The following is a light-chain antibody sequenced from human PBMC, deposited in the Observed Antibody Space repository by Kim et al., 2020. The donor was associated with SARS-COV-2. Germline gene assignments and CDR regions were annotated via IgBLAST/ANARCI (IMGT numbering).Light chain of an antibody. J-gene: IGKJ1*01. CDR3: QQYNNWRRT. CDR1: QSVTSN. Sequence: VSPGARATLACRASQSVTSNLAWYQRRPGQAPRLLIYGASTRAAGIPARFSGSGSGTEFTLTISSLQSEDFAVYYCQQYNNWRRTFGQGTKVDIK. V-gene: IGKV3-15*01. CDR2: GAS.